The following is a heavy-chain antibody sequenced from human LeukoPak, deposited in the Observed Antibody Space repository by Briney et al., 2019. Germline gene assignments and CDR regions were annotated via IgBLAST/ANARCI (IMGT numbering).Heavy chain of an antibody. CDR3: ARQSLYNWNPPDY. V-gene: IGHV5-51*01. CDR1: GYSFTSYW. D-gene: IGHD1-20*01. J-gene: IGHJ4*02. CDR2: IYPGDSDT. Sequence: GASLQISCQGSGYSFTSYWMGWGRQLPGKGVEWMGIIYPGDSDTRYSPSFQGQVTISPDKSISTAYLQWSSLKASDTAMYYCARQSLYNWNPPDYWGQGTLVTVSS.